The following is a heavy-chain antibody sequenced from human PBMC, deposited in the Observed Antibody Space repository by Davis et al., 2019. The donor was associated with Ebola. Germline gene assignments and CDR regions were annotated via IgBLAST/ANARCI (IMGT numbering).Heavy chain of an antibody. D-gene: IGHD3-22*01. CDR3: ARDEGYYYDSTRWFDP. CDR1: GGTFSSHA. CDR2: IIPILGIA. J-gene: IGHJ5*02. Sequence: AASVKVSCKASGGTFSSHAISRVRQAPGQGLEWMGRIIPILGIANYAQKFQGRVTITADKSTSTAYMELSSLRSEDTAVYYCARDEGYYYDSTRWFDPWGQGTLVTVSS. V-gene: IGHV1-69*04.